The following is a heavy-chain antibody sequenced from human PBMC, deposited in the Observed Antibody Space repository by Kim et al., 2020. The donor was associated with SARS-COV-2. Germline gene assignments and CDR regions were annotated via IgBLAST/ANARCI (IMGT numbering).Heavy chain of an antibody. CDR3: AKRKYTSSSTGTWDS. D-gene: IGHD3-10*01. Sequence: GGSLRLSCTASGFTFSNYGMSWVRQAPGKGLQWVSAISGRGTDLYYADSVRGRFTISRDNSKNTLYLQMSSLTAEDTAFYYCAKRKYTSSSTGTWDSWGQGTLVTVSS. V-gene: IGHV3-23*01. CDR2: ISGRGTDL. J-gene: IGHJ4*02. CDR1: GFTFSNYG.